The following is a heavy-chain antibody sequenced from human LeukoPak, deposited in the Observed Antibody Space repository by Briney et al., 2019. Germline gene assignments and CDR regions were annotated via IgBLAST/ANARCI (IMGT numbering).Heavy chain of an antibody. Sequence: GASVKVSCKASGYTFTSYDINWVRQATGQGLEWMGWMNPNSGNTGYAQKFQGRVTMTRNTSISTAYMELSSLRSEDTAVYYCAGEGERLGELFNYWGQGTLVTVSS. V-gene: IGHV1-8*01. CDR2: MNPNSGNT. CDR1: GYTFTSYD. CDR3: AGEGERLGELFNY. D-gene: IGHD3-16*01. J-gene: IGHJ4*02.